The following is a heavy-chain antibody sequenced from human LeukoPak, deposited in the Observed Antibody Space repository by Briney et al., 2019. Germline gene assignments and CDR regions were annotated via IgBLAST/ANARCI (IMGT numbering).Heavy chain of an antibody. CDR1: GFSISSYD. Sequence: SETLCLTCTVSGFSISSYDRSWIRQPAGKGLEWVARISSSGSTNYNPSPKSRVTMSEDTYKKQFSLKQSSVTAADTAVYYCARLSSSWYQDWYFDLWGRGTLLTVSS. V-gene: IGHV4-4*07. CDR3: ARLSSSWYQDWYFDL. CDR2: ISSSGST. J-gene: IGHJ2*01. D-gene: IGHD6-13*01.